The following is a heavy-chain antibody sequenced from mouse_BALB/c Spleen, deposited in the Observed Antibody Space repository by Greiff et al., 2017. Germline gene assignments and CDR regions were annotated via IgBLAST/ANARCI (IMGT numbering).Heavy chain of an antibody. J-gene: IGHJ2*01. V-gene: IGHV5-4*02. CDR3: ARGITTGVLDY. Sequence: EVQLVESGGGLVKPGGSLKLSCAASGFTFSDYYMYWVRQTPEKRLEWVATISDGGSYTYYPDSVKGRFTISRDNAKNNLYLQLSSLKSEDTAMYYCARGITTGVLDYWGQGTTLTVSS. CDR1: GFTFSDYY. CDR2: ISDGGSYT. D-gene: IGHD1-1*01.